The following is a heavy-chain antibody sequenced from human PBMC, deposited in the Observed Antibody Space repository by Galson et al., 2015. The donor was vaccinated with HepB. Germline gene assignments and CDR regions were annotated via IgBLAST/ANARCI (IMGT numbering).Heavy chain of an antibody. CDR3: VREGRSSSWNNWYFDL. D-gene: IGHD6-13*01. J-gene: IGHJ2*01. Sequence: SLRLSCAASGFTFSRSDMHWVRQVTGNGLQWVSAIGTASDTYYADSVKGRFTISRENAQNSLYLEMNDLRAEDTAVYYCVREGRSSSWNNWYFDLRGRGTLVTVSS. CDR2: IGTASDT. V-gene: IGHV3-13*01. CDR1: GFTFSRSD.